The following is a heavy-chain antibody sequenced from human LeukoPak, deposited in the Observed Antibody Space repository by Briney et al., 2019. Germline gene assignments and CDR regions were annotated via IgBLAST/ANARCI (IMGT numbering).Heavy chain of an antibody. V-gene: IGHV4-4*09. CDR3: ARVGTQHLVLSVY. Sequence: SETLSLTCTVSGGSTRSYYWSWIRQPPGKGLEWIGDIFDSGSTNYHPSLKSRVTISVDTTKNQFSLKLSSVTAADTSVYYCARVGTQHLVLSVYWGQGTLVTVSS. CDR2: IFDSGST. J-gene: IGHJ4*02. CDR1: GGSTRSYY. D-gene: IGHD6-13*01.